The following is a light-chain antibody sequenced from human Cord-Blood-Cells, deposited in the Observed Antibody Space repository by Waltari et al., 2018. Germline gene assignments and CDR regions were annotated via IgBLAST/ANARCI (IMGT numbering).Light chain of an antibody. CDR3: AAWDDSLSGWV. CDR1: SSNIGSNY. V-gene: IGLV1-47*01. J-gene: IGLJ3*02. Sequence: QSVLTQPPSASGTPGQRVTISCSGSSSNIGSNYVYWYQQLPGTAPELLIYRNKRRPSGGPDPFSGSKSGTSASLAISGLRSEDEADYYCAAWDDSLSGWVFGGGTKLTGL. CDR2: RNK.